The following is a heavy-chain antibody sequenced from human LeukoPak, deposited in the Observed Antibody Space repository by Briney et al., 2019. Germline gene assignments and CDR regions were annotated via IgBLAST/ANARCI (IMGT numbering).Heavy chain of an antibody. D-gene: IGHD4-17*01. CDR1: GFIFSSYW. Sequence: GGSLRLSCAVSGFIFSSYWMHWVRQPPGKGLVCIACINKDGISTSYADSVKGRFTISRDNAKNTLYLQMNSLRAEDTAVYYCARSRTYGDYGRGLDYWGQGTLVTVSS. CDR3: ARSRTYGDYGRGLDY. CDR2: INKDGIST. V-gene: IGHV3-74*01. J-gene: IGHJ4*02.